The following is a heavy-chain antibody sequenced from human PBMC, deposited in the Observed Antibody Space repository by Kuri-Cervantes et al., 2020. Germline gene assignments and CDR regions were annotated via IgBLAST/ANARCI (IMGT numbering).Heavy chain of an antibody. Sequence: SLKISCAASGFTFDDYAMHWVRQAPGKGLEWVSGISWNSGSIGYADSVKARFTISRDNAKNSLYLQMNSLRAEDTAVYYCARDSDSSGYYGLDYWGQGTLVTVSS. CDR3: ARDSDSSGYYGLDY. D-gene: IGHD3-22*01. CDR2: ISWNSGSI. CDR1: GFTFDDYA. J-gene: IGHJ4*02. V-gene: IGHV3-9*01.